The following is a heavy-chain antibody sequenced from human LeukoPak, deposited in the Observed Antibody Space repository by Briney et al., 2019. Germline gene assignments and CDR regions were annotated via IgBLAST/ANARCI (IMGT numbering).Heavy chain of an antibody. CDR2: IHPGDSDT. Sequence: GESLKISCTGSGYIFTNYWIGWVRPMPGKGLEWMGIIHPGDSDTRYSPSFQGQVTLSADKSINTAYLQWSSLTASDTAMYYCARHGGYGDYLTEYFQHWGQGTLVTVSS. D-gene: IGHD4-17*01. CDR1: GYIFTNYW. V-gene: IGHV5-51*01. J-gene: IGHJ1*01. CDR3: ARHGGYGDYLTEYFQH.